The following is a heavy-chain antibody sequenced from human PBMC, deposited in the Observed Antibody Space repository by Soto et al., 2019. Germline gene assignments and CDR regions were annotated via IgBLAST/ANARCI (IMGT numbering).Heavy chain of an antibody. V-gene: IGHV4-34*01. Sequence: QVQLQQWGAGLLKPSETLSLTCAVYGGSFSGYYWTWIRQPPGTGLEWIGEINHSGSTNYNPSLKSRVTISVDPSKNQFSLKLTSVTAADTAVYYCARDKITGRLDYWGQGTLVTVSS. J-gene: IGHJ4*02. D-gene: IGHD2-8*02. CDR1: GGSFSGYY. CDR3: ARDKITGRLDY. CDR2: INHSGST.